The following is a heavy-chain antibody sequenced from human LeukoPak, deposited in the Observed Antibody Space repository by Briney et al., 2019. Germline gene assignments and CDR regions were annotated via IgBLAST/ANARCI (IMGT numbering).Heavy chain of an antibody. V-gene: IGHV4-34*01. CDR2: INHSGST. CDR1: GRSFSGYY. Sequence: SETLSLTCAVYGRSFSGYYWSWIRQPPGKGLEWIGEINHSGSTNYNPSLKSRVTISVDTSKNQFSLKLSSVTAADTAVYYCARGHSSSWYGYIYYWGQGTLVTVSS. CDR3: ARGHSSSWYGYIYY. J-gene: IGHJ4*02. D-gene: IGHD6-13*01.